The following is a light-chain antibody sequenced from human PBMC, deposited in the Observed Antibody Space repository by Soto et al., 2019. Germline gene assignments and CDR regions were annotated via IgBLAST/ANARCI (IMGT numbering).Light chain of an antibody. V-gene: IGLV1-40*01. CDR3: QSYDISLSGSVV. Sequence: QSVLTQPPSVSGAPGQRVTISCTGSSSNIGAGSDVHWYQQLPGTAPKPLIYGNSNRPSGVPDRFSGSKSGTSASLAITGLRAEDEADYYCQSYDISLSGSVVFGGGTKLTVL. CDR1: SSNIGAGSD. J-gene: IGLJ2*01. CDR2: GNS.